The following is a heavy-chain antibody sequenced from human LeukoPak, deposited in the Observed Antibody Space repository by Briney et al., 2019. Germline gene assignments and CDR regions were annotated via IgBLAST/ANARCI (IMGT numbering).Heavy chain of an antibody. J-gene: IGHJ4*02. CDR1: GLTFSSYW. CDR2: INGDGRNI. V-gene: IGHV3-74*01. CDR3: ARRPYSSSWYYFDY. Sequence: GGSLRLSCVASGLTFSSYWMHWVRQDPRKGLVWVSRINGDGRNINYADSVRCRFTISRDNAKNTLYLQMNTLRVEDTAVYYCARRPYSSSWYYFDYWGQGTLVTVSS. D-gene: IGHD6-13*01.